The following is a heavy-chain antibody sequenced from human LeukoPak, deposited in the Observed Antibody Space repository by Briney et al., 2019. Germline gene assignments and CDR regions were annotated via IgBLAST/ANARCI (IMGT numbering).Heavy chain of an antibody. CDR1: GGSFSGYY. V-gene: IGHV4-34*01. D-gene: IGHD5-12*01. J-gene: IGHJ4*02. CDR3: ARGGGIVATISSAFDY. CDR2: INHSGNT. Sequence: SETLSLTCAVYGGSFSGYYWSWIRQPPGKGLEWIGEINHSGNTNSNPSLKSRVTISVDTSKNQFSLKLSSVTAADTAVYYCARGGGIVATISSAFDYWGQGTLVTVSS.